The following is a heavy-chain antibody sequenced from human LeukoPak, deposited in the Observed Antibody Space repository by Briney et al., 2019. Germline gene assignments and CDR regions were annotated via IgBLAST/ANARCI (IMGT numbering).Heavy chain of an antibody. V-gene: IGHV1-46*01. CDR1: GGTFSSYA. CDR3: ARDSKTSSLADP. D-gene: IGHD2-2*01. Sequence: ASVKVSCKASGGTFSSYAISWVRQAPGQGLEWMGIINPSGGSASYAQKFEGRVTMTRDTSTSTVYMELSSLRAEDTAVYYCARDSKTSSLADPWGQGTLVTV. CDR2: INPSGGSA. J-gene: IGHJ5*02.